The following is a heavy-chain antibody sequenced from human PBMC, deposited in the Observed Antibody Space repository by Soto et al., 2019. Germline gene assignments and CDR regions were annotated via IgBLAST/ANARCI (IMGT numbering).Heavy chain of an antibody. CDR3: AREAGPDRWFDP. CDR1: GASISSNF. D-gene: IGHD6-19*01. Sequence: SETLSLTCTVSGASISSNFWTWIRQPAGKGLDWIGRISTSGTTNYNPSLKSRVTMSVDTSKNHFSLNLSSVTAADTAVYYCAREAGPDRWFDPWGQGTLVTVS. J-gene: IGHJ5*02. CDR2: ISTSGTT. V-gene: IGHV4-4*07.